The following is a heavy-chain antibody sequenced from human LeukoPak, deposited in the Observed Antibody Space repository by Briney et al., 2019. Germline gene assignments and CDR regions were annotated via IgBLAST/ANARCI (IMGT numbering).Heavy chain of an antibody. CDR3: ARDYDLGWYFDL. V-gene: IGHV4-59*12. J-gene: IGHJ2*01. Sequence: SETLSLTCTVSGGSISSYYWSWIRQPPGKGLEWIGYIYYSGSTNYNPSLKSRVTISVDTSKSQFSLKLSSVTAADTAVYYCARDYDLGWYFDLWGRGTLVTVSS. D-gene: IGHD3-3*01. CDR2: IYYSGST. CDR1: GGSISSYY.